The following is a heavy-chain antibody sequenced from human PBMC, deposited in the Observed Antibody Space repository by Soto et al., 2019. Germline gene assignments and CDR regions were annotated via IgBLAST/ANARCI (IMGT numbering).Heavy chain of an antibody. CDR1: GFTFSSYA. J-gene: IGHJ3*02. CDR3: AKFLLLHLGDLLETGAFDI. V-gene: IGHV3-23*01. D-gene: IGHD3-16*01. Sequence: EVQLLESGGGLVQPGGSLRLSCAVSGFTFSSYAMSWVRQAPGKGLEWVSVISISGGNTYYADSVKGRFTISRDNSKNSLYLQMHSLRAEDTAVYFCAKFLLLHLGDLLETGAFDIWGQGTMVTVSS. CDR2: ISISGGNT.